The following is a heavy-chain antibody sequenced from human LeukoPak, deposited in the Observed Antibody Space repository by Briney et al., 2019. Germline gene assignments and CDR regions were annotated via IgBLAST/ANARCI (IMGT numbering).Heavy chain of an antibody. V-gene: IGHV1-69*06. CDR2: IIPIFGTA. D-gene: IGHD3-3*01. J-gene: IGHJ3*02. CDR1: GGTFSSYA. Sequence: VASVKVSCKASGGTFSSYAISWVRQAPGQGLEWMGGIIPIFGTANYAQKFQGRVTITADKSTSTAYMELSSLRSEDTAVYYCARDSYYDFWSAIFPGLDAFDIWGQGTMVTVSS. CDR3: ARDSYYDFWSAIFPGLDAFDI.